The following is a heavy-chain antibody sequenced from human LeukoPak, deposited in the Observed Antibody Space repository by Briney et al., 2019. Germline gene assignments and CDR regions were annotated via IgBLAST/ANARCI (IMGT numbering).Heavy chain of an antibody. J-gene: IGHJ4*02. Sequence: GGSLRLSCAASGYTFSSYWMSWVRQAQGKGLEWVANIKQDGGGKYYVDSVKGRFTISRDNAKNSLYLQMNSLRAEDTAVYYCARDKASDYGDSVFDYWGQGTLVTVSS. D-gene: IGHD4-17*01. V-gene: IGHV3-7*01. CDR2: IKQDGGGK. CDR3: ARDKASDYGDSVFDY. CDR1: GYTFSSYW.